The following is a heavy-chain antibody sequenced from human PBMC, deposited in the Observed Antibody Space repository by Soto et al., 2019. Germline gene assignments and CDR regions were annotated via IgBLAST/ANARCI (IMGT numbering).Heavy chain of an antibody. CDR2: INPSGGST. D-gene: IGHD6-13*01. J-gene: IGHJ5*02. CDR3: ARGFPAGTPFYWFNP. CDR1: GYTFTSYY. V-gene: IGHV1-46*01. Sequence: ASVKVSCKASGYTFTSYYMHWVRQAPGQGLEWMGIINPSGGSTSYAQKFQGRVTMTRNTSISTAYMELSSLRSEDTAVYYCARGFPAGTPFYWFNPWGQGTLVTVSS.